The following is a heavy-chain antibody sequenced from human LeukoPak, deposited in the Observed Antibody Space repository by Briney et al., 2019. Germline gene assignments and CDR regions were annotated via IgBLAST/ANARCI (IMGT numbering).Heavy chain of an antibody. CDR1: GFTFSSYE. Sequence: GGSLRLSCAASGFTFSSYEMNWVRQAPGKGLEWVSYISSSGSTIYYADSVKGRFTISRDNAKNSLYLQMNSLRAEDTTVYYCARKTDSGGQGDYWGPGTLVTVSS. V-gene: IGHV3-48*03. CDR3: ARKTDSGGQGDY. CDR2: ISSSGSTI. D-gene: IGHD3-22*01. J-gene: IGHJ4*02.